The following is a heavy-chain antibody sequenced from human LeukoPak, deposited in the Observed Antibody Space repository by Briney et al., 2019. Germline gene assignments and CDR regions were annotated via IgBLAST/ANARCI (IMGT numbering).Heavy chain of an antibody. CDR3: ARATNWGDAFDI. D-gene: IGHD7-27*01. CDR2: IGTAGDT. CDR1: GFTFSSYD. Sequence: GGSLRLSCAASGFTFSSYDMHWVRQATGKGLEWVSAIGTAGDTYYPGSVKGRFTISRENAKNSLYLQMNSLRAGDTAVYYCARATNWGDAFDIWGQGTMVTISS. V-gene: IGHV3-13*01. J-gene: IGHJ3*02.